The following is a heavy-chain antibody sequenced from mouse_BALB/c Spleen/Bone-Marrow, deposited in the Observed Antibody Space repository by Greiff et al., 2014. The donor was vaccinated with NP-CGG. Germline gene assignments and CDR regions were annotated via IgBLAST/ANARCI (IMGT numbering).Heavy chain of an antibody. Sequence: VQVVESGAELVKPGTSVKLSCKASGYTFTTYYMYWVKQRPGQGLEWIGEINPNNGGTNFKEKFKSKATLTVDKSSSTAYMQLSSLTSDDSAVYYCTRGRASDFDYWGQGTTLTVSS. CDR2: INPNNGGT. D-gene: IGHD3-1*01. CDR3: TRGRASDFDY. J-gene: IGHJ2*01. V-gene: IGHV1S81*02. CDR1: GYTFTTYY.